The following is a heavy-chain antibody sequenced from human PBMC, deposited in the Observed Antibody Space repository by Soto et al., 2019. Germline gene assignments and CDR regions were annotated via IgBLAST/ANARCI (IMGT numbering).Heavy chain of an antibody. CDR3: ARDTSRYGDFDF. V-gene: IGHV1-69*08. J-gene: IGHJ4*02. CDR1: GDTFSSRT. D-gene: IGHD4-17*01. Sequence: QVHLVQSGAEVKKPGSSVKVSCKASGDTFSSRTISWVRQAPGQGLEWMGRIIPSLDIANYAQRFQGRVTITADKSTTAAYMELSSLTPEDTAMYYCARDTSRYGDFDFWGQGTRVAVSS. CDR2: IIPSLDIA.